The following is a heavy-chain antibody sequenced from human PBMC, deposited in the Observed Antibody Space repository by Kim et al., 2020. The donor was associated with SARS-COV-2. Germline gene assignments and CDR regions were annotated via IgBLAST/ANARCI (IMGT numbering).Heavy chain of an antibody. J-gene: IGHJ4*02. V-gene: IGHV3-15*01. D-gene: IGHD2-2*01. CDR3: STRVLSTCDF. CDR1: GFTFNNAW. Sequence: GGSLRLSCAASGFTFNNAWMNWVRQAPGKGLEWVGRIKTKPDGGTTEYAAPVRGRFVISRDDSKNTLYLEMSSLKTEHTGVYYCSTRVLSTCDFWGRGT. CDR2: IKTKPDGGTT.